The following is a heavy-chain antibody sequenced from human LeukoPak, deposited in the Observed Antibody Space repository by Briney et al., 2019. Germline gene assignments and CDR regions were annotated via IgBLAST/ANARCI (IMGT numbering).Heavy chain of an antibody. J-gene: IGHJ6*03. V-gene: IGHV3-21*01. CDR3: ARSEYYYYMDV. Sequence: KPGGSLRLSCAASGFTFSSYSMNWVRQAPGKGLEWVSSISSSSSYIYHADSVKGRFTISRDNAKNSLYLQMNSLRAEDTAVYYCARSEYYYYMDVWGKGTTVTVSS. CDR2: ISSSSSYI. CDR1: GFTFSSYS.